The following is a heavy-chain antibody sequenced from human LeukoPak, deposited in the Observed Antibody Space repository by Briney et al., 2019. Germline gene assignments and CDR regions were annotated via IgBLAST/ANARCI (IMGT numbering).Heavy chain of an antibody. V-gene: IGHV3-23*01. Sequence: GGSLRLSCAASGFTFSAYAMTWVRQAPGKGLEWVSIIRGNGGGTYYADSVKGRFNISRDNSENTLYLQMNSLRVDDTAVYYCARVGQYYDFWSGFDFWGQGALVIVSS. CDR2: IRGNGGGT. CDR3: ARVGQYYDFWSGFDF. J-gene: IGHJ4*02. CDR1: GFTFSAYA. D-gene: IGHD3-3*01.